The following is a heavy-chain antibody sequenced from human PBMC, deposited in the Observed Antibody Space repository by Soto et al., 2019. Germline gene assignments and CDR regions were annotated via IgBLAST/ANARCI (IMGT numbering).Heavy chain of an antibody. V-gene: IGHV3-48*01. CDR3: AREGISGFDWHY. D-gene: IGHD5-12*01. Sequence: PGGSLRLSCAVSGFDFAAYHINWVRQGPGKGLEWISYISNTGGTRYYADSVRGRFTASRDNARKSAYLEMNNLSGDDAGVYYCAREGISGFDWHYWGQGTQVTVSS. CDR1: GFDFAAYH. CDR2: ISNTGGTR. J-gene: IGHJ4*02.